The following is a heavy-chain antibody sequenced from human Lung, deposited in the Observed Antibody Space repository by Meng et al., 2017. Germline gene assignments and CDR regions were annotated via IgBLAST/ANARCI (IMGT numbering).Heavy chain of an antibody. CDR2: IYHSGST. CDR1: GGSISSSNW. J-gene: IGHJ5*02. CDR3: ARGSITMVRGVSVFDP. V-gene: IGHV4-4*02. Sequence: GRRLFEPSGTLPLRCAVYGGSISSSNWWGWVRQPPGKGLEWIGEIYHSGSTNYNPSLKSRVTISVDKSKNQFSLKLSSVTAADTAVYYCARGSITMVRGVSVFDPWGQGTLVTVSS. D-gene: IGHD3-10*01.